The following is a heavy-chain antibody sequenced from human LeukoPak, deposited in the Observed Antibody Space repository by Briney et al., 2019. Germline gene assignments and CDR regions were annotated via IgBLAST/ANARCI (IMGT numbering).Heavy chain of an antibody. CDR2: ISYDGSNK. D-gene: IGHD5-18*01. CDR1: GFTFSSYA. CDR3: ARSGIQLWTGYFDY. J-gene: IGHJ4*02. Sequence: PGRSLRLSCAASGFTFSSYAMHWVRQAPGKGLEWVAVISYDGSNKYYADSVKGRFTISRDNSKNTLYLQMNSLRAEDTAVYCCARSGIQLWTGYFDYWGQGTLVTVSS. V-gene: IGHV3-30-3*01.